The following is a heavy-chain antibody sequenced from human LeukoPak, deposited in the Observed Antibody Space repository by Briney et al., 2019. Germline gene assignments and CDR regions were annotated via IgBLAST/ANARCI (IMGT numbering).Heavy chain of an antibody. Sequence: GGSLRLSCAASGFTFDDYAMHWVRQAPGKGLEWVSGISWNSGSIGYADSVKGRFTISRDNAKNSLYLQMNSLRAEDTALYYCAKDRVYYDSGPLDYWGQGTLVTVSS. V-gene: IGHV3-9*01. CDR2: ISWNSGSI. CDR3: AKDRVYYDSGPLDY. CDR1: GFTFDDYA. J-gene: IGHJ4*02. D-gene: IGHD3-22*01.